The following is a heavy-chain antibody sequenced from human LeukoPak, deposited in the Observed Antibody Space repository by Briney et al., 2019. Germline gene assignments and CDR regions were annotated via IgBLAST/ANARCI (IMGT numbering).Heavy chain of an antibody. CDR2: IFYDGNGK. CDR3: AKIPDVSDY. V-gene: IGHV3-33*06. Sequence: GGSLRLSCAASGFVFSDYGMHWVRQAPGKGLEWVAAIFYDGNGKYYADSVKGRFTISRDNSKNTLYLQMSSLRVEDTAVYYCAKIPDVSDYWGQGTLVTVSS. CDR1: GFVFSDYG. J-gene: IGHJ4*02. D-gene: IGHD5/OR15-5a*01.